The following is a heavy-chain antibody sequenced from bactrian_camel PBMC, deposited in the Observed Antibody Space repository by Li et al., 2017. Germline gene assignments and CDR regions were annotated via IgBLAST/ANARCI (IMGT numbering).Heavy chain of an antibody. CDR3: AADQPCRVPPYGGGSWFVTGSKY. J-gene: IGHJ4*01. CDR2: VLPDGSA. D-gene: IGHD6*01. Sequence: HVQLVESGGGSVQVGGSLTLACTAHGFTASKCGMDWYRQAAGKQRQWVSHVLPDGSATFPDPVKGRFTISQDNAKNTLYLQMNSLNPDDTAMYICAADQPCRVPPYGGGSWFVTGSKYWGQGTQVTVS. CDR1: GFTASKCG. V-gene: IGHV3S53*01.